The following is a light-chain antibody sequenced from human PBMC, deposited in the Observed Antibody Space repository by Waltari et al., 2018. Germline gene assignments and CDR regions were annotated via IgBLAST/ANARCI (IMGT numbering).Light chain of an antibody. V-gene: IGLV2-23*01. Sequence: QSALTQPAAVSGSPGQSIPISCAGTDGALGSYHLASWYQHYPGKAPKLIIYEGNKRPSGVSIRFSASKSGNTASLAISGLRAEDEAEYFCCSYAVTGTSFGPGTRVTVL. CDR3: CSYAVTGTS. J-gene: IGLJ1*01. CDR1: DGALGSYHL. CDR2: EGN.